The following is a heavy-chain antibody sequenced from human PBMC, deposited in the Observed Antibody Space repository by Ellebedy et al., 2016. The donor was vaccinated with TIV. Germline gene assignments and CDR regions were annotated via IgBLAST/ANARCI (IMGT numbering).Heavy chain of an antibody. CDR2: IYSAGNT. D-gene: IGHD3/OR15-3a*01. Sequence: GESLKISCVVSGFSLSSNYMRWVRQAPGKGLDWVSIIYSAGNTYYADSVKGRFTISSDTSKKTVFLQMNSLRVEDTAVYYCARVDLGLAFHYWGRGTLVTVSS. J-gene: IGHJ4*02. V-gene: IGHV3-53*01. CDR1: GFSLSSNY. CDR3: ARVDLGLAFHY.